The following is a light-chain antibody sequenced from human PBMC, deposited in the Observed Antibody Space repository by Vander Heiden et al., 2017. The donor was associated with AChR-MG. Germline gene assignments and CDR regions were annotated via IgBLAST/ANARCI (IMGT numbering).Light chain of an antibody. CDR1: STNIGVNT. V-gene: IGLV1-44*01. J-gene: IGLJ1*01. Sequence: QSVLPQSPSASGTPGQRSTISCPGSSTNIGVNTINWDQRLPGTAPKLLIYGNNQRPSGVPDQFSGSTAGTSASRAISRLQSEDEADDYCSAWDDSLNVQNVFGTGTKVTVL. CDR3: SAWDDSLNVQNV. CDR2: GNN.